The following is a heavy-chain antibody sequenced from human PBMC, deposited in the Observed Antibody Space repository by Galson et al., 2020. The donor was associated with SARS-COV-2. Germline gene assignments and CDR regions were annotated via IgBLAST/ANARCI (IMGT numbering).Heavy chain of an antibody. CDR1: GFTFSRYG. D-gene: IGHD3-10*02. CDR2: TSATT. J-gene: IGHJ6*03. Sequence: GESLKISCVASGFTFSRYGMRWVRQAPGQGLDWVATTSATTYYADSLRRRSIISSDDSKNTLYLQMNGLSADDTAVYYCSKDFVRGIGYMDVWGQGTTVTVSS. CDR3: SKDFVRGIGYMDV. V-gene: IGHV3-23*01.